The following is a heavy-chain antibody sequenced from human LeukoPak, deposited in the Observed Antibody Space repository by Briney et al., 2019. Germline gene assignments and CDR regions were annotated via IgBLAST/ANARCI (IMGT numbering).Heavy chain of an antibody. J-gene: IGHJ5*02. CDR1: GGSTRTYY. Sequence: SETLSLTCTVSGGSTRTYYWSWIRQPPGKGLEWIGYIHNSGSTNYNPSLKSRVTISVDTSKNQFSLKLSSVTAADTAVYYCAREDNWFDPWGQGTLVTVSS. CDR3: AREDNWFDP. CDR2: IHNSGST. V-gene: IGHV4-4*08.